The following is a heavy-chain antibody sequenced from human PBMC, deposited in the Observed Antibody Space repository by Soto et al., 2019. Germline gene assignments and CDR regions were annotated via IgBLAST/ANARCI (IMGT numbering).Heavy chain of an antibody. CDR3: AKRATTVPTPGNYFDC. J-gene: IGHJ4*02. CDR2: LTPAGTT. Sequence: EVQLLESGGGLVQPGGSLRLARVASGFTFSDYSMTWVRRAPGRGLEWVSTLTPAGTTFYADSVKGRFTISRDNYRNTLSLQMYNLRAEDTARYYCAKRATTVPTPGNYFDCWGQGTLVTVSS. V-gene: IGHV3-23*01. D-gene: IGHD2-15*01. CDR1: GFTFSDYS.